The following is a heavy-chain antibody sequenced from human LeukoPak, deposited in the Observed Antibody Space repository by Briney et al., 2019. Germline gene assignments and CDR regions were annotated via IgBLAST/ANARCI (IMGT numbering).Heavy chain of an antibody. CDR3: ARDLGYSYGLYYFDY. D-gene: IGHD5-18*01. V-gene: IGHV1-46*01. Sequence: ASVKVSCKASGYTFTSYYMHWVRQAPGQGLEWMGIINPSGGSTSYAQKFQGRVTMTRDMSTSTVYMELSSLRSEDTAVYYCARDLGYSYGLYYFDYWGREPWSPSPQ. CDR1: GYTFTSYY. CDR2: INPSGGST. J-gene: IGHJ4*02.